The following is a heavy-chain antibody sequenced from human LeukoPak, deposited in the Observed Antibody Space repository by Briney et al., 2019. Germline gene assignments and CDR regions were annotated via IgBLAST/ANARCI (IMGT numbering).Heavy chain of an antibody. Sequence: SQSLSLTCAISGDSVSSNSATWNWIRQSPSRGLEWLGRTYYRSKWFSDYAVSVKSRTTFNPDTSKNQLSLQLNSVTPEDTAVYYCARGSGSYYAFDIWGQGTMVTVSS. CDR1: GDSVSSNSAT. V-gene: IGHV6-1*01. J-gene: IGHJ3*02. D-gene: IGHD1-26*01. CDR3: ARGSGSYYAFDI. CDR2: TYYRSKWFS.